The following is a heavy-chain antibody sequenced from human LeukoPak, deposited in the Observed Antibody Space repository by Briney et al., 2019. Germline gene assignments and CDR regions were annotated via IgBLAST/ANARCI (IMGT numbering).Heavy chain of an antibody. D-gene: IGHD5-18*01. CDR3: ARSEGYTYGFAY. Sequence: GASVKVSCKASGYTFTNYNINWVRQATGQGLEWMGWMNPNSGNTGYAQKFQGRVTMTRNTSISTAYMELNSLRSEDTAVYYCARSEGYTYGFAYWGQGTLVTVSS. J-gene: IGHJ4*02. CDR1: GYTFTNYN. CDR2: MNPNSGNT. V-gene: IGHV1-8*01.